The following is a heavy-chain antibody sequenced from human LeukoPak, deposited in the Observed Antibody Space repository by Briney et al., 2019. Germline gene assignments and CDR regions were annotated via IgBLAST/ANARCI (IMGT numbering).Heavy chain of an antibody. D-gene: IGHD6-19*01. Sequence: SGGSLRLSCEASGFSFSNYGMHWVRQAPGKGLEWVTFIRYDGNTEYYVDSVKGRFTVSRDNYRNTLYLQMNSLRPEDTAVYFCAKDGPLLAGKDYYYYMDVWGKGTTVTVSS. CDR2: IRYDGNTE. V-gene: IGHV3-30*02. CDR1: GFSFSNYG. J-gene: IGHJ6*03. CDR3: AKDGPLLAGKDYYYYMDV.